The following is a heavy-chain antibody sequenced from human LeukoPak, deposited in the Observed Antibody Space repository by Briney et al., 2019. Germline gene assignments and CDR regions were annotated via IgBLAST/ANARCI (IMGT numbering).Heavy chain of an antibody. V-gene: IGHV1-46*01. CDR1: GYIFTSYY. D-gene: IGHD6-6*01. CDR3: ARGAYAGSSSYFDY. Sequence: GASVKVSCKASGYIFTSYYIHWVRQAPGQGLEWMGIINPSDGSTDYAQKFQGRVTMARDTSTSTVYMELSSLRSEDTAVYYCARGAYAGSSSYFDYWGRGTLVAVSS. J-gene: IGHJ4*02. CDR2: INPSDGST.